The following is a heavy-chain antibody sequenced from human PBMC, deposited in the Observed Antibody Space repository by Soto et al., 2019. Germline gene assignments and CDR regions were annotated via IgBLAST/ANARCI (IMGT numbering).Heavy chain of an antibody. CDR1: GYTFTSYD. D-gene: IGHD5-18*01. Sequence: ASVKVSCKASGYTFTSYDINWVRQATGQGLEWMGWMNPNSGNTGYAQKFQGRVTMTRNTSISTAYMELSSLRSEDTAVYYCAGGRGGYSYGYLTDYYYYGMDVWGQGTTVTVSS. CDR3: AGGRGGYSYGYLTDYYYYGMDV. J-gene: IGHJ6*02. V-gene: IGHV1-8*01. CDR2: MNPNSGNT.